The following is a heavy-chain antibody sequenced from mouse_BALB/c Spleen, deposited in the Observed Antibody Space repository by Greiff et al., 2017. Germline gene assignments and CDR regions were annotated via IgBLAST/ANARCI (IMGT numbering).Heavy chain of an antibody. J-gene: IGHJ4*01. CDR2: IRNKANGYTT. CDR3: ARGFITTRMDY. V-gene: IGHV7-3*02. CDR1: GFTFTDYY. Sequence: EVKVEESGGGLVQPGGSLRLSCATSGFTFTDYYMSWVRQPPGKALEWLGFIRNKANGYTTEYSASVKGRFTISRDNSQSILYLQMNTLRAEDSATYYCARGFITTRMDYWGQGTSVTVSS. D-gene: IGHD1-1*01.